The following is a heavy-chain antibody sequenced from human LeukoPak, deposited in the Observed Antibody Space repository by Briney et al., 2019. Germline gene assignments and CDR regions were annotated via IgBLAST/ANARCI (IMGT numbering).Heavy chain of an antibody. D-gene: IGHD3-10*01. Sequence: KPSETLSLTCTVSGGSISGDDYYWSWIRQPPGKGLEWIGYISYSGNTYYNPSLKSRVTISVDTSKNQFSLKLSSVTVADTAVYYCARDRKYGSESLRRLDYWGQGTLVTVSS. J-gene: IGHJ4*02. CDR2: ISYSGNT. V-gene: IGHV4-30-4*01. CDR1: GGSISGDDYY. CDR3: ARDRKYGSESLRRLDY.